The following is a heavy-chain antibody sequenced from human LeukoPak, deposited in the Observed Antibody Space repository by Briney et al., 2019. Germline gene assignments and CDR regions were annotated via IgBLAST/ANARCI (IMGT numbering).Heavy chain of an antibody. CDR2: IWYDGSNK. V-gene: IGHV3-33*06. J-gene: IGHJ4*02. CDR3: AKDQDYGDYAPDDY. CDR1: GFTFSSYG. D-gene: IGHD4-17*01. Sequence: SGRSLRLSCAASGFTFSSYGMHWVRQAQGKGLEWVAVIWYDGSNKYYADSVKGRFTISRDNSKNTLYLQMNSLRAEDTAVYYCAKDQDYGDYAPDDYWGQGTLVTVSS.